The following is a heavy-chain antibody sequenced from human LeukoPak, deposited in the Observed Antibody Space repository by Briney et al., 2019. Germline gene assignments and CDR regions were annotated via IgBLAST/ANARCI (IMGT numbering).Heavy chain of an antibody. J-gene: IGHJ4*02. CDR2: IHPNTGGT. V-gene: IGHV1-2*02. CDR1: GYTFTGHY. Sequence: ASVKVSCKASGYTFTGHYIHWVRQAPGQGLEWMGWIHPNTGGTKYAQKFQGRVTTTRDTSISTAYMELSRLRSDDTAVYYCARDRSPAPGRSYGRGHFDYWGQGTLVTVSS. CDR3: ARDRSPAPGRSYGRGHFDY. D-gene: IGHD5-18*01.